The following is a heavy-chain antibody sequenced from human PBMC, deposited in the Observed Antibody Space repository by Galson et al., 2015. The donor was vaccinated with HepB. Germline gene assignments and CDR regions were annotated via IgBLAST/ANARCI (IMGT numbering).Heavy chain of an antibody. CDR2: IQFNGNTK. J-gene: IGHJ4*02. Sequence: SLRLSCAASGFTFSNYGMHWVRQAPGKGLEWVSDIQFNGNTKYYADSVKGRFTISRDNSKNTLYLQMNNLRGEDTAVYYCARNTPSSGYHGLHYGGQGTLVTVSS. CDR1: GFTFSNYG. V-gene: IGHV3-30*02. CDR3: ARNTPSSGYHGLHY. D-gene: IGHD5-12*01.